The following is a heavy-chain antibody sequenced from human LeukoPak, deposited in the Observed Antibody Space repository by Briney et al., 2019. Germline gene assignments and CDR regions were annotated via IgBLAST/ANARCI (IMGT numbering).Heavy chain of an antibody. Sequence: ASVKVSCKASGYIFTDYYIHWVRQAPGQGPEWMGWINPKDGVTNFPRRVQGRVTMTRDTSTSTAYMDLSRLTFDDTAVYFCARETGYSSSWHLSPPFDPWGQGTLVTVSS. D-gene: IGHD6-13*01. CDR2: INPKDGVT. J-gene: IGHJ5*02. V-gene: IGHV1-2*02. CDR3: ARETGYSSSWHLSPPFDP. CDR1: GYIFTDYY.